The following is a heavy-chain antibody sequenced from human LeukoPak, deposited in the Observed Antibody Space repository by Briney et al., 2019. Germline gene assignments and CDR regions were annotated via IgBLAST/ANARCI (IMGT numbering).Heavy chain of an antibody. CDR2: IYPGDSDT. CDR3: ARRDGEYQLRPYNWFDP. CDR1: GYSFTSYW. J-gene: IGHJ5*02. V-gene: IGHV5-51*01. D-gene: IGHD2-2*01. Sequence: GESLKISCKGSGYSFTSYWIGWVRQMPGKGLEWMGIIYPGDSDTRYSPSFQGQVTISADKSISTAYLQWSSLKASDTAMHYCARRDGEYQLRPYNWFDPWGQGTLVTVSS.